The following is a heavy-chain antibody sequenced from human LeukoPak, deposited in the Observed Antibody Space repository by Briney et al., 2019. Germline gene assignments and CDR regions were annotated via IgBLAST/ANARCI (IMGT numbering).Heavy chain of an antibody. J-gene: IGHJ4*02. D-gene: IGHD1-7*01. CDR2: ISPSGGST. Sequence: ASVRVSCKAFGYTFTSNYMHWVRQAPGQGPEWMGVISPSGGSTTYAQKFQGRVTLTRDMSTSTDYLELSSLRSEDAAVYYCARNPYNWNYGPHFDYWGQGTLVTVSS. CDR3: ARNPYNWNYGPHFDY. V-gene: IGHV1-46*01. CDR1: GYTFTSNY.